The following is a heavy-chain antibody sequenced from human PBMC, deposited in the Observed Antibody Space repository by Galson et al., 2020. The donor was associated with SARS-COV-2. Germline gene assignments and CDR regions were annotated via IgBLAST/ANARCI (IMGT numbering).Heavy chain of an antibody. Sequence: GGSLRLSCAASGFTFSSYAMHWVQAPGKGLEWVAVISYDGSNKYYADSVKGRFTISRDNSKNTLYLQMNSLRAEDTAVYYCAGELVGAMDYWGQGTLVTVSS. CDR3: AGELVGAMDY. CDR2: ISYDGSNK. D-gene: IGHD1-26*01. V-gene: IGHV3-30*04. CDR1: GFTFSSYA. J-gene: IGHJ4*02.